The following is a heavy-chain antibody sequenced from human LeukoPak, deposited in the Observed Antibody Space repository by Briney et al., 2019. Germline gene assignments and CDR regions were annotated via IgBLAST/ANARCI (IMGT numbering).Heavy chain of an antibody. CDR2: ISWNSGSI. CDR3: ARDRSGQI. J-gene: IGHJ3*02. CDR1: GFTFDDYA. V-gene: IGHV3-9*01. Sequence: GGSLRLPCAASGFTFDDYAMHWVRQAPGKGLEWVSGISWNSGSIGYADSVKGRFTISRDNAKNSLYLQMNSLRAEDTAVYYCARDRSGQIWGQGTMVTVSS.